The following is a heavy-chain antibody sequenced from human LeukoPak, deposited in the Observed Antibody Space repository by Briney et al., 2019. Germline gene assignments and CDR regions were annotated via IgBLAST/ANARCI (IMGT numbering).Heavy chain of an antibody. J-gene: IGHJ4*02. Sequence: SVKVFCKASGTTFSRSAISWVRQAPGQGLEWMGGVIPILGTTSYAQKFQDRVSITTDESTSTAYMEVTSLRSVDTAVYYCARDDGSATMGFDSWGQGTLVTVSS. CDR1: GTTFSRSA. CDR3: ARDDGSATMGFDS. CDR2: VIPILGTT. V-gene: IGHV1-69*05. D-gene: IGHD1-26*01.